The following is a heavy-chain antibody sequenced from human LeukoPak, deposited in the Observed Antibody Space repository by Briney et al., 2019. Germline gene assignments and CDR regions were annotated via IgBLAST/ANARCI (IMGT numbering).Heavy chain of an antibody. Sequence: LTGGSLLLSCAASGFTFNNYGMHWVRQAPGKGLEWVAVISYDESEKFYGDSAKGRFTISRDNFKNTLNLEMNSLRAEDTAVYYCAKGSSGSGYSAGTDWGQGALVTVSS. CDR1: GFTFNNYG. CDR3: AKGSSGSGYSAGTD. J-gene: IGHJ4*02. D-gene: IGHD2-15*01. V-gene: IGHV3-30*18. CDR2: ISYDESEK.